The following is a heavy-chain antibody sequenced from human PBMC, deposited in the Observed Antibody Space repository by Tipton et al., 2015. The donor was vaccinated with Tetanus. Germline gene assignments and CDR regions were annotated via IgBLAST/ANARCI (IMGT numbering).Heavy chain of an antibody. J-gene: IGHJ5*02. Sequence: TLSLTCAVSGVSIRNGGYSWNWIRQPAGKGLEWIGYTYHTGGTYYNPSLKSRVTISVDTSKNQFSLRLTSVTAADTAVYYCARRLVQNLFDPWGQGTLVTVSS. CDR2: TYHTGGT. CDR3: ARRLVQNLFDP. CDR1: GVSIRNGGYS. V-gene: IGHV4-30-2*01. D-gene: IGHD4-11*01.